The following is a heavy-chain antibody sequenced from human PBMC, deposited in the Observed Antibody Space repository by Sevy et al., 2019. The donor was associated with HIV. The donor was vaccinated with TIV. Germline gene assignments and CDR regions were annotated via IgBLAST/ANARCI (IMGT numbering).Heavy chain of an antibody. D-gene: IGHD3-9*01. J-gene: IGHJ4*02. V-gene: IGHV3-23*01. CDR3: AKELGDILTGYTGLFDY. CDR1: GFTFSSYA. CDR2: ISGSGGST. Sequence: GGSLRLSCAASGFTFSSYAMSWVRQAPGKGLEWVSAISGSGGSTYYADSVKGRFTISRDNSKNTRYLQMNSLRAEDTAVYYCAKELGDILTGYTGLFDYWGQGTLVTVSS.